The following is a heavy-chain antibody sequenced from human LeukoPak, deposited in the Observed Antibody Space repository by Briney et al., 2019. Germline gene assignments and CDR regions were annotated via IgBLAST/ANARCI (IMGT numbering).Heavy chain of an antibody. D-gene: IGHD2-15*01. V-gene: IGHV3-21*01. CDR1: GFTFSSYS. Sequence: PGGSLRLSCAASGFTFSSYSMNWVRQAPGKGLEWVSSISSSSSYIKYADSVKGRFTISRDNAKNSLYLQMNSLRAEDTAVYYCARGGISFDYWGQGTLVTVSS. CDR3: ARGGISFDY. J-gene: IGHJ4*02. CDR2: ISSSSSYI.